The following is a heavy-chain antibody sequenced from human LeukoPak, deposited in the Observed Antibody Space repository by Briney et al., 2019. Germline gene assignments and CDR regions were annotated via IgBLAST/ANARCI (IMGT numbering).Heavy chain of an antibody. J-gene: IGHJ3*01. CDR2: ISSSSTI. V-gene: IGHV3-48*01. CDR3: ARALTRDALDL. Sequence: PGGSLRLSCAASGFTFSSYSMNWVRQAPGKGLEWVSHISSSSTIYYADSVKGRFTVSRDNAQDSLYLQLNNLKAGDTAVYYCARALTRDALDLWGQGTMVTVSS. CDR1: GFTFSSYS.